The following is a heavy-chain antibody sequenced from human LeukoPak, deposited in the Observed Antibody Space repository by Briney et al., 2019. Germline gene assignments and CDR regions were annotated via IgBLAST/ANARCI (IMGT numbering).Heavy chain of an antibody. CDR1: GYSFTSYW. D-gene: IGHD3-22*01. Sequence: GESLKISCKGSGYSFTSYWIGWVRQMPGKGLEWMGIIYPGDSDTRYSPSFQGQVTISADKSISTAYLQWSSLKASDTAMYYCARPRGGYDSSGYYYYFDYWGQGTLVTVSS. J-gene: IGHJ4*02. CDR3: ARPRGGYDSSGYYYYFDY. CDR2: IYPGDSDT. V-gene: IGHV5-51*01.